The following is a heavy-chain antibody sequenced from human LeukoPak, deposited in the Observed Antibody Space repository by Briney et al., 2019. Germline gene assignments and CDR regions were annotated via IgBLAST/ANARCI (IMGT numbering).Heavy chain of an antibody. CDR2: IIPIFGTA. CDR1: GGTFSSYA. Sequence: SVKVSCKASGGTFSSYAISWVRQAPGQGLEWMGGIIPIFGTANYAQKFQGRVTITADESTSTAYMELSSLRSEDTAVYYCARQIVGAHRGFDYWGQGTLVTVSS. D-gene: IGHD1-26*01. J-gene: IGHJ4*02. CDR3: ARQIVGAHRGFDY. V-gene: IGHV1-69*01.